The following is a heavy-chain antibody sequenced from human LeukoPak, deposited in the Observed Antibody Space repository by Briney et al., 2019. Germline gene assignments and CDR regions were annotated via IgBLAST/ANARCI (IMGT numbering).Heavy chain of an antibody. CDR2: IYYTGST. D-gene: IGHD5-24*01. V-gene: IGHV4-59*01. CDR1: NGSISSYY. Sequence: SETLSLTCTVSNGSISSYYWSWIRQPPGKGLEWIGYIYYTGSTNYNPSLKSRVTISVDTSKNQFSLKLTFVTAADTAVYYCARDRTGDGYNTEWGQGTLVTVSS. CDR3: ARDRTGDGYNTE. J-gene: IGHJ4*02.